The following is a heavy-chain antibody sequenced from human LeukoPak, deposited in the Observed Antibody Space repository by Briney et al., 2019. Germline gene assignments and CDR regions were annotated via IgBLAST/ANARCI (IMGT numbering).Heavy chain of an antibody. CDR2: IYHSGST. CDR1: GGSFSGYY. D-gene: IGHD6-25*01. V-gene: IGHV4-34*01. CDR3: ARVEGSEAQSDAFDI. Sequence: SETLSLTCAVYGGSFSGYYWSWIRQPPGKGLEWIGEIYHSGSTNYNPSLKSRVTISVDKSKNQFSLKLSSVTAADTAVYYCARVEGSEAQSDAFDIWGQGTMVTVSS. J-gene: IGHJ3*02.